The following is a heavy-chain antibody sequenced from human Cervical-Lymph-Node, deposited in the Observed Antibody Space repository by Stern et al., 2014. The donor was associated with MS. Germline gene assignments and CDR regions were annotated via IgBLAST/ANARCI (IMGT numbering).Heavy chain of an antibody. V-gene: IGHV4-61*02. D-gene: IGHD3-9*01. J-gene: IGHJ3*02. CDR3: ARGNYDVLTDNGGHGFDI. CDR1: GGSISSGNYY. Sequence: QLQLQESGPGLVKPSQTLSLTCTVSGGSISSGNYYWSWIRQPAGEGLEWIGRIYSSGSTQYNPPLKSRVTILADTSTNQFSLKLSSVTAADTAVYYCARGNYDVLTDNGGHGFDIWGQGTMVTVSS. CDR2: IYSSGST.